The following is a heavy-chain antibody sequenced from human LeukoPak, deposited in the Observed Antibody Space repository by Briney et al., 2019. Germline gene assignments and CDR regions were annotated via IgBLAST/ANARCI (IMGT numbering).Heavy chain of an antibody. D-gene: IGHD3-3*01. Sequence: GGSLRLSCAASGFTFSSYAMSWVRQAPGKGLEWVSAISGSGGSTYYADSVKGRFTISRDNSKNTLYLQMNSLRAEDTAVYYCAKEGLYDFWTHYYMDVWGKGTTVTVSS. CDR1: GFTFSSYA. CDR3: AKEGLYDFWTHYYMDV. J-gene: IGHJ6*03. CDR2: ISGSGGST. V-gene: IGHV3-23*01.